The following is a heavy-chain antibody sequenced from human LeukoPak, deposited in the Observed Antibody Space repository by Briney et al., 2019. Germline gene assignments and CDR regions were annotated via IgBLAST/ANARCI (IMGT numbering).Heavy chain of an antibody. CDR3: AKGRRLYYFDY. V-gene: IGHV1-69*13. J-gene: IGHJ4*02. CDR1: GGTFRSYA. CDR2: IIPIFGTA. D-gene: IGHD3-22*01. Sequence: SVKVSCKASGGTFRSYAISWVRQAPGQGLEWMGGIIPIFGTANYAQKFQGRVTITADESTSTAYMELSSLRSEDTAVYYCAKGRRLYYFDYRGQGTMVTVSS.